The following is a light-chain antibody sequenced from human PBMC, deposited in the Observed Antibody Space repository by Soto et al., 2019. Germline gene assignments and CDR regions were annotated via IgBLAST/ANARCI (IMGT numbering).Light chain of an antibody. Sequence: EIVLTQSPATLSLSPGERATLSCRASQTVSSYLLWYQQKRGQAPRLLIYDASNRATGIPARFSGSGSGTDFTLTISSLEPEDFAVYYCQQRSNWPPKITFGQGTRLEIK. J-gene: IGKJ5*01. CDR2: DAS. V-gene: IGKV3-11*01. CDR1: QTVSSY. CDR3: QQRSNWPPKIT.